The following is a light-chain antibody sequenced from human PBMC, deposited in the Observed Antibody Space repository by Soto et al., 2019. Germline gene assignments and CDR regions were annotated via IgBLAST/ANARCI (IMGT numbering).Light chain of an antibody. J-gene: IGKJ3*01. CDR1: QGISSY. CDR2: AAS. CDR3: QQYGSSPVT. Sequence: DIQLTQSPSFLSASVGDRVTITCRASQGISSYLAWYQQKPGKAPKLLIYAASTLQSGVPSRFSGSGSGTEFTLTISSLQPEDFAVYYCQQYGSSPVTFGPGTKVDIK. V-gene: IGKV1-9*01.